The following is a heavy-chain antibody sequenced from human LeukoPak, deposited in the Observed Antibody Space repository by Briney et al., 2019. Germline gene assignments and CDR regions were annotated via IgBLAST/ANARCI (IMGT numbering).Heavy chain of an antibody. Sequence: NPGGALRLSCVASGFSLTYAWMSWVRQAPGKGRQWVGHIRSETDGATTDYAAAVQGRFTISRDDSKKMLYLEMNSLKTEDTAVYYYTTDLNQRLKWFGNPLDHWGQGTPVTVSS. CDR1: GFSLTYAW. V-gene: IGHV3-15*01. J-gene: IGHJ4*02. CDR2: IRSETDGATT. D-gene: IGHD3-10*01. CDR3: TTDLNQRLKWFGNPLDH.